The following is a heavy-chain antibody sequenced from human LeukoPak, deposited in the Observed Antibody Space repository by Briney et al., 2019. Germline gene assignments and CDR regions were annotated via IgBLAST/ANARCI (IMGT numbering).Heavy chain of an antibody. CDR1: GGSISSYY. CDR3: ARTDYYDSSGYYPQIFDY. Sequence: PSETLSLTCTVSGGSISSYYWSWIRQPAGRGLEWIGRIYTSGSTNYNPSLKSRVTISVDTSKNQFSLKLSSVTAADTAVYYCARTDYYDSSGYYPQIFDYWGQGTLVTVSS. D-gene: IGHD3-22*01. CDR2: IYTSGST. V-gene: IGHV4-4*07. J-gene: IGHJ4*02.